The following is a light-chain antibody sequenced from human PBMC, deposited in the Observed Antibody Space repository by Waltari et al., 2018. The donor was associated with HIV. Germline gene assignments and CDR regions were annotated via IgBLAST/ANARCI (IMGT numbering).Light chain of an antibody. J-gene: IGKJ3*01. Sequence: IQMTPSPSSLSAAVGDRVTITCRASQTISSYLNWYQQKPGKAPHLLIYAASSLQSGVPSRFSGSGSGTDFTLTISSLQPEDFATYYCQQSYSTPFTFGPGTKVDLK. CDR3: QQSYSTPFT. CDR1: QTISSY. V-gene: IGKV1-39*01. CDR2: AAS.